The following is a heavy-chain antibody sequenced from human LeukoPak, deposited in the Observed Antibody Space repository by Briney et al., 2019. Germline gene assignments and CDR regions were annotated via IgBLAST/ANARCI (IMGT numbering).Heavy chain of an antibody. CDR2: INHSGST. V-gene: IGHV4-34*01. D-gene: IGHD3-9*01. J-gene: IGHJ6*03. Sequence: PSETLSLTCAVYGGSFSGYYWSWIRQPPRKGLEWIGEINHSGSTNYNPSLKSRVTISVDTSKNQFSLKLSSVTAADTAVYYCARLVIQGYYYYYYYMDVWGKGTTVTISS. CDR3: ARLVIQGYYYYYYYMDV. CDR1: GGSFSGYY.